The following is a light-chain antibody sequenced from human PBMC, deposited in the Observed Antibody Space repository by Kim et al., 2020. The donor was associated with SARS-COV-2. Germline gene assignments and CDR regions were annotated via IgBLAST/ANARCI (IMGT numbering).Light chain of an antibody. CDR3: QQYDSSPPIT. CDR1: QSVTSNY. V-gene: IGKV3-20*01. J-gene: IGKJ5*01. Sequence: EIVLTQSPVTLSLSPGERATLSCRASQSVTSNYLAWYQQTPGQAPRLLIYGASNRATGIPDRFSASGSGRDFTLTISRLEPEDFAVYYCQQYDSSPPITFGQGTRLEIK. CDR2: GAS.